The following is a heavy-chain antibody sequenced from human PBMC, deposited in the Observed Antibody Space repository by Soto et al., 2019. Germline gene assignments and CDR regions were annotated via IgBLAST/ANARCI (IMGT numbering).Heavy chain of an antibody. CDR2: IYYSGST. CDR3: ARGGRDFWSGYYKDY. J-gene: IGHJ4*02. CDR1: GGSISSGDYC. D-gene: IGHD3-3*01. V-gene: IGHV4-30-4*01. Sequence: SETLSLTCTVSGGSISSGDYCWSWIRQPPGKGLEWIGYIYYSGSTYYNPSLKSRVTISVDTSKNQFSLKLSSVTAADTAVYYCARGGRDFWSGYYKDYWGQGTLVTVSS.